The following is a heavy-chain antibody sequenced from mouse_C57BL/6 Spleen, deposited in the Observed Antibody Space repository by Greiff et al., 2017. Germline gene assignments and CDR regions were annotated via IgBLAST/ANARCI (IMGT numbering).Heavy chain of an antibody. V-gene: IGHV5-17*01. Sequence: EVKLVESGGGLVKPGGSLKLSCAASGFTFSDYGMHWVRQAPEKGLEWVAYISSGSSTIYYADTVKGRFTISRDNAKNTLFLQMTSLRYEDTAMYYCARVLLPHMDYWGQGTSVTVSS. CDR2: ISSGSSTI. J-gene: IGHJ4*01. CDR1: GFTFSDYG. CDR3: ARVLLPHMDY. D-gene: IGHD1-1*01.